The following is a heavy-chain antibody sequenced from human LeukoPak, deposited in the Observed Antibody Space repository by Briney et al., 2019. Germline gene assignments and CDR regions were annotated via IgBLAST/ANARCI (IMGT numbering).Heavy chain of an antibody. V-gene: IGHV3-74*01. Sequence: GGSLRLSCAASGFTSSSYWMHWVRQAPGKGLVWVSRTNSDGSSTYYADSAKGRFTISKDNAENTVYLQMNSLRADDTAVYYCARGGYYVSGSFDCWGQGTLVTVSS. J-gene: IGHJ4*02. CDR1: GFTSSSYW. D-gene: IGHD3-10*01. CDR3: ARGGYYVSGSFDC. CDR2: TNSDGSST.